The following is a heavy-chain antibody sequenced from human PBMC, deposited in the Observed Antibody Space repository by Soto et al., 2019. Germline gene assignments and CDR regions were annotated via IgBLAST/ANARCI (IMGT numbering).Heavy chain of an antibody. J-gene: IGHJ3*02. CDR2: ISTDGSTT. CDR3: ARGYCVGGSCYGGNAFDI. Sequence: EVQLVESGGGLVQPGGSLRLSCAASGFTLSGHWMHWVRQAPGKGLVWVSRISTDGSTTTYADSVRGRFTISRDNXKXTXXLQMNSLTTEDTAVYFCARGYCVGGSCYGGNAFDIWGQGTMVTVSS. D-gene: IGHD2-15*01. V-gene: IGHV3-74*03. CDR1: GFTLSGHW.